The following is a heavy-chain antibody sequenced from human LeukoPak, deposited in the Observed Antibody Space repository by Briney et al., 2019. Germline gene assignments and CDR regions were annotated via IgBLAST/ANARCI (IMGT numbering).Heavy chain of an antibody. Sequence: GGSLRLSCAGSGSTFSTNWMSWVRQAPGKGPEWVANIKQDGSDKYYVASVKGRFTISRDNARNSLYLQMNSLRAEDTAVYYCAREKLGTDAFDIWGQGTMVTVSS. D-gene: IGHD7-27*01. CDR1: GSTFSTNW. J-gene: IGHJ3*02. CDR3: AREKLGTDAFDI. CDR2: IKQDGSDK. V-gene: IGHV3-7*01.